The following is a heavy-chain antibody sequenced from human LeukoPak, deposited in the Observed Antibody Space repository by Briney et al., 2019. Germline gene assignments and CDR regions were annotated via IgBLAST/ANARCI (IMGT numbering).Heavy chain of an antibody. J-gene: IGHJ4*02. CDR1: GYTFTSYD. V-gene: IGHV1-8*03. D-gene: IGHD6-13*01. CDR3: ARGHRIAAAGRLIYYFDY. CDR2: MNPNSGNT. Sequence: ASVKVSCKASGYTFTSYDINWVRQATGQGLEWMGWMNPNSGNTGYAQKFQGRVTITRNTSISTAYMELSSLRSEDTAVYYCARGHRIAAAGRLIYYFDYWGQGTLVTVSS.